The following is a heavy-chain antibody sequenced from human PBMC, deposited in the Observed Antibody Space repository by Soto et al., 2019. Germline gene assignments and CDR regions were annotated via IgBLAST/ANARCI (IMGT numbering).Heavy chain of an antibody. V-gene: IGHV4-61*05. D-gene: IGHD1-1*01. CDR3: AQNGPYSLAV. CDR1: GGSISSGGYS. Sequence: LETLSLTCAVSGGSISSGGYSWSCIRQPPGKGLEWIGYIHYSGSTNYNPSPKSRVTISVDKSKNQFSLSLNSVTAADPAFYFCAQNGPYSLAVWGQGTTVTVSS. CDR2: IHYSGST. J-gene: IGHJ6*02.